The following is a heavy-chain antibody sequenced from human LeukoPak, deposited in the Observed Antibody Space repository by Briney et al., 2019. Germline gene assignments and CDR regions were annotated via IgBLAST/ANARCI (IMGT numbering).Heavy chain of an antibody. V-gene: IGHV4-34*01. J-gene: IGHJ5*02. CDR1: GGSFSGYY. Sequence: SETLSLTCAVYGGSFSGYYWSWIRQPPGKGLEWIGEINHSGSTNYNPSLKSRVTISVDTSKNQFSLKLSSVTAADTAVYYCARAPLLTGATFDPWGQGTLVTVSS. D-gene: IGHD1-20*01. CDR2: INHSGST. CDR3: ARAPLLTGATFDP.